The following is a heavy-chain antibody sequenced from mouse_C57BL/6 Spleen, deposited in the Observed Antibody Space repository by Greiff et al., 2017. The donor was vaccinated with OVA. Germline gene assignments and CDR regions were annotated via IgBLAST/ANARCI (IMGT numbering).Heavy chain of an antibody. J-gene: IGHJ4*01. CDR1: GYTFTSYG. Sequence: QVQLQQSGAELARPGASVKLSCKASGYTFTSYGISWVKQRTGQGLEWIGEIYPRSGNTYYNEKFKGKATLTADKSSSTAYMELRSLTSEDSAVYFCAREGNYYGHYYAMDYWGKGTSVTVAS. D-gene: IGHD1-1*01. V-gene: IGHV1-81*01. CDR3: AREGNYYGHYYAMDY. CDR2: IYPRSGNT.